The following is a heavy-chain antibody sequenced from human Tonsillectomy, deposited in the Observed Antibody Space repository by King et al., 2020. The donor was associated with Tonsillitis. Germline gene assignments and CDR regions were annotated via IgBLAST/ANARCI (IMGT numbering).Heavy chain of an antibody. Sequence: VQLVESGAEVKKPGASVKVSCKASGYTFTSYYMHWVRQAPGQGLEWMGIINPSGGSTSYAQKFQGRVTMTRDTSTSQVYMELSSLRSEDTAVYYCARDNPFGDGDFLYDAFDIWGQGTMVTVSS. J-gene: IGHJ3*02. CDR1: GYTFTSYY. CDR3: ARDNPFGDGDFLYDAFDI. CDR2: INPSGGST. D-gene: IGHD2-21*01. V-gene: IGHV1-46*01.